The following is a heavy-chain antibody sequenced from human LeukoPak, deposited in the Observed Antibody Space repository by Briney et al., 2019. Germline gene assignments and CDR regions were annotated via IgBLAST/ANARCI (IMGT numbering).Heavy chain of an antibody. CDR1: GFTFSSYG. CDR3: ARVSVVVTATPDY. CDR2: ISYDGSNK. V-gene: IGHV3-30*19. J-gene: IGHJ4*02. Sequence: PGGSLRLSCAASGFTFSSYGMHWVRQAPGKGLEWVAVISYDGSNKYYADSVKGRFTISRDNSKNTLYLQMNSLRAEDTAVYYCARVSVVVTATPDYWGQGTLVTVSS. D-gene: IGHD2-21*02.